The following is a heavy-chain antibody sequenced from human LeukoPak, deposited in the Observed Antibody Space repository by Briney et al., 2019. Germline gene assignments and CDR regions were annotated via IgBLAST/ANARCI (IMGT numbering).Heavy chain of an antibody. Sequence: SETLSLTCTVSGGSISSSSYYWGWIRQPPGKGLEWIGSIYYRGITYYNPSLKSRVTISVDTSKNQFSLKLSSVTAADTAVYYDARVVYDSSTYPKSYFDFWGQGTLVNVSS. D-gene: IGHD3-22*01. CDR1: GGSISSSSYY. CDR3: ARVVYDSSTYPKSYFDF. CDR2: IYYRGIT. J-gene: IGHJ4*02. V-gene: IGHV4-39*07.